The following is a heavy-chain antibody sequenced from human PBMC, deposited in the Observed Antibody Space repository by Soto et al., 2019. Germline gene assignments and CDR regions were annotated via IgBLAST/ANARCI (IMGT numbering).Heavy chain of an antibody. V-gene: IGHV3-23*01. CDR3: AKERSSGYYFFDN. CDR2: TSGSGGST. Sequence: GGSLRLSCTASGFTFSSYTMSWVRPAPGKGLEWVSTTSGSGGSTYYADSVKGRFTISRDMSKNTLYLQMNSLRAEDTAIYYCAKERSSGYYFFDNWGQGTLVTVPS. D-gene: IGHD5-12*01. J-gene: IGHJ4*02. CDR1: GFTFSSYT.